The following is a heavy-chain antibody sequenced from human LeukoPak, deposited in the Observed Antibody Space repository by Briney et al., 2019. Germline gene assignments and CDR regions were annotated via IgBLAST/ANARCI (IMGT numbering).Heavy chain of an antibody. V-gene: IGHV1-18*01. Sequence: ASVKVSCKASGYTFTSYGISWVRQAPGQGLEWMGWISAYNGNTNYAQKLQGRVTMTTDTSTSTAYMELSRLRSDDTAVYYCARESGDSIVVVVAAIIGAFDIWGQGTMVTVSS. CDR2: ISAYNGNT. D-gene: IGHD2-15*01. CDR1: GYTFTSYG. CDR3: ARESGDSIVVVVAAIIGAFDI. J-gene: IGHJ3*02.